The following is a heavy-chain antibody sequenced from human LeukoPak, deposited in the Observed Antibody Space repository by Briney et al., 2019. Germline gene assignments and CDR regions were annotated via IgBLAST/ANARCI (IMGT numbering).Heavy chain of an antibody. Sequence: GGSLRLSCAASGFTVSSNYMSWVRQAPGKGLEWVSVIYSGGSTYYADSVKGRFTISRDNSKNTLYLQMDSLRAEDTAVYYCAREVRTTVTTRHFDYWGQGTLVTVSS. V-gene: IGHV3-53*01. CDR3: AREVRTTVTTRHFDY. CDR2: IYSGGST. D-gene: IGHD4-17*01. J-gene: IGHJ4*02. CDR1: GFTVSSNY.